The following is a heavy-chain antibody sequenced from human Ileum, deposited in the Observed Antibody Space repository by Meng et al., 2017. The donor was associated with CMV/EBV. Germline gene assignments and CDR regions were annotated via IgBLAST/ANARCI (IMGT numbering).Heavy chain of an antibody. Sequence: NLSCKASGYIFTNYPIHWVRQTPGQGLEWMGWIITGNGTTEYSQRFQHRLTITRDTSANTVYMEVTSLTSEDTATYYCARGAGADHWGQGTLVTVSS. D-gene: IGHD6-25*01. CDR3: ARGAGADH. CDR1: GYIFTNYP. V-gene: IGHV1-3*04. J-gene: IGHJ4*02. CDR2: IITGNGTT.